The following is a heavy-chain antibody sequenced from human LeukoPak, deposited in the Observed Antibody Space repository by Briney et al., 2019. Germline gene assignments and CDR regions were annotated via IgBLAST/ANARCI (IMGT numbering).Heavy chain of an antibody. CDR2: IYTSGST. Sequence: PSETLSLTCTVSGGSISSGGYYWSWIRQPAGKGLEWIGRIYTSGSTNYNPSLKSRVTISVDTSKNQFSLKLSPVTAADTAVYYRARAGIREFDYWGQGTLVTVSS. CDR3: ARAGIREFDY. D-gene: IGHD1-14*01. CDR1: GGSISSGGYY. J-gene: IGHJ4*02. V-gene: IGHV4-61*02.